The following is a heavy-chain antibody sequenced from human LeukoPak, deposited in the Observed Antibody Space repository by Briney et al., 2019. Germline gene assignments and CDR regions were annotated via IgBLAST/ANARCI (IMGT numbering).Heavy chain of an antibody. CDR2: ISSSSSYI. V-gene: IGHV3-21*01. J-gene: IGHJ6*02. CDR3: AKDGVGYVMDV. CDR1: GFTFSSYT. Sequence: GGSLRLSCAASGFTFSSYTMNWVRQAPGKGLEWVSSISSSSSYIQYAASAKGRFTISRDNAKNSLYLQMNSLRAEDTAVYYCAKDGVGYVMDVWGQGTTVTVSS. D-gene: IGHD1-26*01.